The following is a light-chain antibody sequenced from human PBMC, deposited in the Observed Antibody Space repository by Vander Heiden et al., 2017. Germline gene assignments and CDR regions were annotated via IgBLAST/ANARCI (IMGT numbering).Light chain of an antibody. J-gene: IGKJ4*01. CDR2: DAS. V-gene: IGKV1-13*02. CDR1: PGISSD. Sequence: AIHFPPSPSSLSASVGDTVTISCRASPGISSDLAWYQQKPGKPTKLLIYDASTLESGVPSRFSGSGSGTDFTLTISNLQPEDLATYYCQQFKRYPLTFGGGTKVEIK. CDR3: QQFKRYPLT.